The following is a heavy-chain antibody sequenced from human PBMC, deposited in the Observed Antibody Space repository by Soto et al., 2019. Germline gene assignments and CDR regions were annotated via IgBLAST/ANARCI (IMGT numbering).Heavy chain of an antibody. CDR3: AKDLSMRIAARYFDY. Sequence: PGGSLSLSCASFGFTFSSYAMSGVRQAPGEGRECVSASSGSGGSTYYADSVKGRFTISRDNSKNTLYRQMSSLRAEDTAVYYCAKDLSMRIAARYFDYWGQGALVNVSS. CDR2: SSGSGGST. CDR1: GFTFSSYA. J-gene: IGHJ4*01. D-gene: IGHD6-6*01. V-gene: IGHV3-23*01.